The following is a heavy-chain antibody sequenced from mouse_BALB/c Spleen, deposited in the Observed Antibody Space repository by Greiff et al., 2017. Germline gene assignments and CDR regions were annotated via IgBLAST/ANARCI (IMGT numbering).Heavy chain of an antibody. V-gene: IGHV1S81*02. Sequence: VQLQQSGAELVKPGASVKLSCKASGYTFTSYYMYWVKQRPGQGLEWIGEINPSNGGTNFNEKFKSKATLTVDKSSSTAYMQLSSLTSEDSAVYYCTRWGYGYYYAMDYWGQGTSVTVSS. D-gene: IGHD2-2*01. J-gene: IGHJ4*01. CDR2: INPSNGGT. CDR1: GYTFTSYY. CDR3: TRWGYGYYYAMDY.